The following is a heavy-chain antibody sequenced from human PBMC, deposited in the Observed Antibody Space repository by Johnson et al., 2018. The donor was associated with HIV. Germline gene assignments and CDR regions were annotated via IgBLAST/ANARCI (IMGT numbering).Heavy chain of an antibody. D-gene: IGHD2-21*02. CDR3: ARDPGWGDPDAFGI. V-gene: IGHV3-30-3*01. J-gene: IGHJ3*02. CDR2: ISYDGSNK. Sequence: QVLLVESGGGVVQPGRSLRLSCAASGFVFSSYAMHWVRQAPGKGLEWVALISYDGSNKNYADSVKGRFTISRDNSKNTLYLQMNSLRAEDTAVYYCARDPGWGDPDAFGIWGQGTMVTVSS. CDR1: GFVFSSYA.